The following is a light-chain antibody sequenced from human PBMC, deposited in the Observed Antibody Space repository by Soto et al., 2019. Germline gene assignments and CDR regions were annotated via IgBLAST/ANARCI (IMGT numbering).Light chain of an antibody. CDR2: DAS. V-gene: IGKV1-5*01. Sequence: DIQMTQSPSTLSASVGDRVTITCRASQSISSWLAWYQQKPGKAPKLLIYDASSLESGVPARFSGSGSGTECTLTISSLQQDYCATYYCQQYNSDPWTFGQGTKVAIK. J-gene: IGKJ1*01. CDR3: QQYNSDPWT. CDR1: QSISSW.